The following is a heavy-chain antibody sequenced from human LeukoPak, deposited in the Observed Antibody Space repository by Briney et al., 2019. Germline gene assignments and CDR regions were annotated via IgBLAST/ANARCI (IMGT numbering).Heavy chain of an antibody. CDR2: IYYSGST. J-gene: IGHJ4*02. D-gene: IGHD5-24*01. V-gene: IGHV4-39*01. CDR1: GGSISSSSYY. Sequence: SETLSLTCTVSGGSISSSSYYWGWIRQPPWKGLEWIGSIYYSGSTYYNPSLKSRVTISVDTSKNQFSLKLSSVTAADTAVYYCASFCRDGYNCVGDFDYWGQGTLVTVSS. CDR3: ASFCRDGYNCVGDFDY.